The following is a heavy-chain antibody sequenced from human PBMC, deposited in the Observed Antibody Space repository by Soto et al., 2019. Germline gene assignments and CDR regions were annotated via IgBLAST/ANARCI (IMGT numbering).Heavy chain of an antibody. J-gene: IGHJ4*02. Sequence: ASVKVSCKPSGYTFTSYGITWVRQAPRQGLEWMGWISAYNGNTNYAQKFQGRVTMTTDTSTSTAYMELRSLGSDDTAVYYCASGWFGEFVYQFDYWGQGTLVTVSS. V-gene: IGHV1-18*01. CDR1: GYTFTSYG. D-gene: IGHD3-10*01. CDR3: ASGWFGEFVYQFDY. CDR2: ISAYNGNT.